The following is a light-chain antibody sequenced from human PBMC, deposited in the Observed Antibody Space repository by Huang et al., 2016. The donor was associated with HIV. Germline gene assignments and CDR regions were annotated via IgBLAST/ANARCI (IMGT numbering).Light chain of an antibody. V-gene: IGKV1-39*01. CDR1: QTITSI. CDR2: ADA. Sequence: DIQLTQSPSSLSASVGDRVTITCRESQTITSILTWYQHKPGKAPKLRTYADASLQSGVPSRFSGSGSGTSFTLTINTLQPEDFATYYCQQSSSTPFTFGPGTRVDIK. CDR3: QQSSSTPFT. J-gene: IGKJ3*01.